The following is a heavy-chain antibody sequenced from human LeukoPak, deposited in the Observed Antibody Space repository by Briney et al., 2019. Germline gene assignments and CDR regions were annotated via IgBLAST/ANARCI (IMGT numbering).Heavy chain of an antibody. CDR2: LYPNSGAT. Sequence: ASVKVSCRPSGYTFTAYYMHCVRHAPGQGREGLGWLYPNSGATQYAQKFQGRITITRDTSIHTAHRELRRHISDDTPTYYCVRLTVELGKNYWGQGTLVTVSS. J-gene: IGHJ4*02. CDR1: GYTFTAYY. V-gene: IGHV1-2*02. D-gene: IGHD7-27*01. CDR3: VRLTVELGKNY.